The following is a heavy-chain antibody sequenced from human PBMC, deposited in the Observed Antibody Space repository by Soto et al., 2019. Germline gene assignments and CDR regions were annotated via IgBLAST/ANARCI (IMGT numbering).Heavy chain of an antibody. CDR2: IGVGGGDR. Sequence: EVQLLESGGGLVQPGGSLRLSCAASGFTFSSYAMSWVRQAPGKGMEWDSIIGVGGGDRYYPESVKGRFTISRDNSRDTLYLEMNSLRDEDTAVYYCARVRFGELVWGQGTLVTVSS. V-gene: IGHV3-23*01. D-gene: IGHD3-10*01. J-gene: IGHJ4*02. CDR3: ARVRFGELV. CDR1: GFTFSSYA.